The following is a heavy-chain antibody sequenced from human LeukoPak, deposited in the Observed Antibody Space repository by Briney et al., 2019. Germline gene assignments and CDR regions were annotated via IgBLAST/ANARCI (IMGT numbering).Heavy chain of an antibody. Sequence: PSETLSLTCTVSGGSISSSSYYWGWIRQPPGKGLEWIGSIYYSGSTNYNPSLKSRVTMSVDTSKNQFSLKLSSVTAADTAVYYCAREGLVPAAHYYYYGMDVWGQGTTVTVSS. J-gene: IGHJ6*02. CDR2: IYYSGST. CDR1: GGSISSSSYY. V-gene: IGHV4-39*07. CDR3: AREGLVPAAHYYYYGMDV. D-gene: IGHD2-2*01.